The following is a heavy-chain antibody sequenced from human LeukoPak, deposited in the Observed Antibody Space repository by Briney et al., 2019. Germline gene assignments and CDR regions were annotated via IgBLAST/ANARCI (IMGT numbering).Heavy chain of an antibody. CDR3: ARASAASTWRYFDWLLPNWFDP. CDR2: IKPNSGDT. V-gene: IGHV1-2*02. Sequence: ASVKVSCKASGGTFSSYTFSWVRQAPGQGLEWMGWIKPNSGDTKYAQKFQGRVTMTRDTSISTVYMELSRLRSEDTAVYYCARASAASTWRYFDWLLPNWFDPWGQGTLVTVSS. D-gene: IGHD3-9*01. CDR1: GGTFSSYT. J-gene: IGHJ5*02.